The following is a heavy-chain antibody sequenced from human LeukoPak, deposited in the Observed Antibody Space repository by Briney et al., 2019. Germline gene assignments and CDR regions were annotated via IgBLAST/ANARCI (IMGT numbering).Heavy chain of an antibody. V-gene: IGHV1-46*01. D-gene: IGHD4-17*01. CDR1: GYTFTTYY. CDR2: INPSGGST. J-gene: IGHJ4*02. CDR3: ARGNPTNYGAYLYYFDY. Sequence: ASVKVSCKASGYTFTTYYMHWVRQAPGQGLEWMGIINPSGGSTNYAQKFQGRVTRTRDTSTSTDYMELSSLRSEDTAVYYCARGNPTNYGAYLYYFDYWGQGALVTVSS.